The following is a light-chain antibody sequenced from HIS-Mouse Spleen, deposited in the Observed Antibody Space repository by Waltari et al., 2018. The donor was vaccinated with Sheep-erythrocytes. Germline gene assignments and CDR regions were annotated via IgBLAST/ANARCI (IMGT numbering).Light chain of an antibody. CDR3: CSYAGSYNHV. CDR2: DVS. Sequence: QSALTQPRSVSGSPGQSVTISSPGTSSDVGGYNYVSWYQQHPGKAPKPMIYDVSKRPSGVPDRFSGSKSGNTASLTISGLQAEDEADYYCCSYAGSYNHVFATGTKVTVL. V-gene: IGLV2-11*01. CDR1: SSDVGGYNY. J-gene: IGLJ1*01.